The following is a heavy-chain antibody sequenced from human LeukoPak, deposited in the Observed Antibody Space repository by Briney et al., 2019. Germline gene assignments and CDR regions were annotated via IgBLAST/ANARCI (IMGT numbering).Heavy chain of an antibody. CDR2: IGGSGGST. V-gene: IGHV3-23*01. D-gene: IGHD3-10*01. Sequence: GGSLRLSCAASGLTFSSYAMTWVRQAPGKGLEWVSAIGGSGGSTYYADSVKGRFTISGDNSKNTLYLQMNSLRAEDTAVYCCAKQSGGSGTYYYYWGQGTLVTVSS. J-gene: IGHJ4*02. CDR1: GLTFSSYA. CDR3: AKQSGGSGTYYYY.